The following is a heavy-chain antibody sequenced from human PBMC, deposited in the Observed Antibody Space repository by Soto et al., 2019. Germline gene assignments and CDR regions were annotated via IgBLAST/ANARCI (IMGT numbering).Heavy chain of an antibody. D-gene: IGHD6-19*01. J-gene: IGHJ4*02. CDR3: ARDGTGWTGGDH. CDR1: GFTFSDYD. V-gene: IGHV3-33*01. CDR2: LWRDGSKV. Sequence: GGSLRLSCAASGFTFSDYDMLWVRQAPGKRLEWVAVLWRDGSKVYYADSVKGRFTISRDNSKNTLYLEMNSLRVEDTAVYYCARDGTGWTGGDHWGQGTLVTVSS.